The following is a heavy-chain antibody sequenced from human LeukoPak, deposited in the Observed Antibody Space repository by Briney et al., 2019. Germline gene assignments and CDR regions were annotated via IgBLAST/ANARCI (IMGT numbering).Heavy chain of an antibody. CDR2: ISSSSSTI. V-gene: IGHV3-48*04. D-gene: IGHD3-22*01. CDR3: GKLAYEYDISGNYIYTFDY. CDR1: GFTFSSYS. J-gene: IGHJ4*02. Sequence: GGSLRLSCAASGFTFSSYSMNWVRQAPGKGLEWVSYISSSSSTIYYADSVKGRFTISRDNAKNSLYLQMNSLRAEDTAVYYCGKLAYEYDISGNYIYTFDYWAREPWSPSPQ.